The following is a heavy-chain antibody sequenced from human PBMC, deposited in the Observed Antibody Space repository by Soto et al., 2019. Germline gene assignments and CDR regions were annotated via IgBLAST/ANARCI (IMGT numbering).Heavy chain of an antibody. CDR3: ARDVRPAHTNWFDP. J-gene: IGHJ5*02. V-gene: IGHV4-31*03. CDR1: LGSISSGGYY. Sequence: SETLSLTCTVSLGSISSGGYYWNWIRQYPGKGLEWIGCIYYSGSTYYNPSLKSRVTISVDTSKNQFSLKLSSVTAADTAVYYCARDVRPAHTNWFDPWGQGTLVTVSS. CDR2: IYYSGST. D-gene: IGHD2-8*01.